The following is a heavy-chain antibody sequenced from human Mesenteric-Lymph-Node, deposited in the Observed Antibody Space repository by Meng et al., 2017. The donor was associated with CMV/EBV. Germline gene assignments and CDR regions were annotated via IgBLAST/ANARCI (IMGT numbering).Heavy chain of an antibody. D-gene: IGHD6-13*01. V-gene: IGHV1-2*02. Sequence: ASVKVSCKASGYTFTGYYMHWVRQAPGQGLEWMGWINPNSGGTNYAQKFQGRVTMTRDTSTTTVYMELSSLKSEDTAVYFCARSPATGYYLDYWGQGTLVTVSS. CDR1: GYTFTGYY. CDR2: INPNSGGT. J-gene: IGHJ4*02. CDR3: ARSPATGYYLDY.